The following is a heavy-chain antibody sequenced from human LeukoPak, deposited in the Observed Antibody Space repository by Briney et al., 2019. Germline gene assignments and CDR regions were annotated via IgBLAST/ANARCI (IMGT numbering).Heavy chain of an antibody. CDR2: ISSSSSYI. CDR1: GFTFSSYA. Sequence: TGGSLRLSCAASGFTFSSYAMNWVRQAPGKGLEWVSSISSSSSYIYYADSVKGRFTISRDNAKNSLYLQMNSLRAEDTAVYYCTIFGVVIIGYWGQGTLVTVSS. CDR3: TIFGVVIIGY. V-gene: IGHV3-21*01. D-gene: IGHD3-3*01. J-gene: IGHJ4*02.